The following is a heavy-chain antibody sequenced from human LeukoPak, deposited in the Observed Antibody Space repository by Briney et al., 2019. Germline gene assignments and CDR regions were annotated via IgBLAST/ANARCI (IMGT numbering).Heavy chain of an antibody. D-gene: IGHD1-14*01. Sequence: GRSLRLSCAGSGFTFGGYGMHWFRQTPGKGLEWVAVIAYDGSRAFYADSVKGRFTISRDNSKNTMSVQMDDLRAEDTAVYYCTRYNNDHFDYCGREPWSPSPQ. V-gene: IGHV3-33*01. CDR1: GFTFGGYG. CDR3: TRYNNDHFDY. J-gene: IGHJ4*02. CDR2: IAYDGSRA.